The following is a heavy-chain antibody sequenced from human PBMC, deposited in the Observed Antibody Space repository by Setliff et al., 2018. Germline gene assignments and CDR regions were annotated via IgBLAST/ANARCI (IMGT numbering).Heavy chain of an antibody. Sequence: TLSLTCIVAGDSISNSDYYWGWIRQPPGKGLEWIALLYWDDDQRYSPSLKSRLRITKDASKNQVVLTMTNMGPVDTATYYCAHDGRWSTIPLDYRGQGTRVTVSS. CDR2: LYWDDDQ. CDR3: AHDGRWSTIPLDY. D-gene: IGHD1-26*01. CDR1: GDSISNSDYY. J-gene: IGHJ4*02. V-gene: IGHV2-5*02.